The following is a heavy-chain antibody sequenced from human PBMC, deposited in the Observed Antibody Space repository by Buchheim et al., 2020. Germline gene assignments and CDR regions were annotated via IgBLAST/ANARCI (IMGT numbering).Heavy chain of an antibody. CDR2: IYHSGST. Sequence: QVQLPESGPGLVKPSGTLSLTCAVSGGSISSSNWWSWVRQPPGKGLEWIGEIYHSGSTNYNPSLKSRVTISVDKSKNQFSLKLSSVTAADTAVYYCAREGVGYCSGGSCYSFYYGMDVWGQGTT. V-gene: IGHV4-4*02. CDR1: GGSISSSNW. CDR3: AREGVGYCSGGSCYSFYYGMDV. J-gene: IGHJ6*02. D-gene: IGHD2-15*01.